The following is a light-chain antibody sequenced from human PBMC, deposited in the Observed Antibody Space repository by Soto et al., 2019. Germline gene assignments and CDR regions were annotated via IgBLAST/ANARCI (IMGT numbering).Light chain of an antibody. CDR2: DTL. J-gene: IGKJ1*01. CDR3: QQYYDWPRT. CDR1: QSVSNN. V-gene: IGKV3-15*01. Sequence: DMEMTQSPATLSVSPGDRATLSCRASQSVSNNLAWYQQKPGQTPRLLIYDTLTRSTGIPARFSGSGSETEVTLTISSMQSEDFGVYYCQQYYDWPRTFGPGTKVEI.